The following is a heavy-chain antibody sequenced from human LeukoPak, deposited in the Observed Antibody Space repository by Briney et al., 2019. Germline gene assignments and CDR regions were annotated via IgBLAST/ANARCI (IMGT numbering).Heavy chain of an antibody. J-gene: IGHJ4*02. CDR1: GYTFTGYY. D-gene: IGHD3-10*01. CDR3: ARVKMVRGVTFYFDY. CDR2: INPNSGGT. V-gene: IGHV1-2*02. Sequence: PWASVKVSCKASGYTFTGYYIHWVRQAPGQGLEWMGWINPNSGGTNYAQKFQGRVTMTRDTSISTAYMELSRLRSDDTAVYYCARVKMVRGVTFYFDYWGQGTMVTVSS.